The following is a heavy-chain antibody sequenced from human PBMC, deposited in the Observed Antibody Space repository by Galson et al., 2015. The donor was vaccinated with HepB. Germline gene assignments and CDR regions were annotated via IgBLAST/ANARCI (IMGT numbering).Heavy chain of an antibody. Sequence: SLRLSCAASGFTFTSDWMGWVRQAPGKGLEWVSSLSTSGADTYYAGSVKGRFTISRDNSENTVYLQMSSLTAEDTAFYYCSCNGDYVGYVAFDGWGQGTMVTVST. CDR3: SCNGDYVGYVAFDG. CDR2: LSTSGADT. J-gene: IGHJ3*01. V-gene: IGHV3-23*01. D-gene: IGHD3-16*01. CDR1: GFTFTSDW.